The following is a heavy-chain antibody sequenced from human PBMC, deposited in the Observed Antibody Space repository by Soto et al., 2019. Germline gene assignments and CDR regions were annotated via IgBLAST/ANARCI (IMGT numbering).Heavy chain of an antibody. CDR1: GFTFSSYG. D-gene: IGHD3-10*01. Sequence: PGGSLRLSCAASGFTFSSYGMHWVRQAPGKGLEWVAVISYDGSNKYYADSVKGRFTISRDNSKNTLYLQMNSLRAEDTAVYYCAKDSKPLYYSSYGMDVWGQGTTVTVSS. J-gene: IGHJ6*02. V-gene: IGHV3-30*18. CDR2: ISYDGSNK. CDR3: AKDSKPLYYSSYGMDV.